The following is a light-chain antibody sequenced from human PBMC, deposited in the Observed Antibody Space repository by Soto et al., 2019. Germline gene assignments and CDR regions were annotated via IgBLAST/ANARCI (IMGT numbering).Light chain of an antibody. Sequence: DIQMTQSPSSLSASVGDTVTIACGASQSIGKHLNWYQQKPGKAPKFLIYSVSSLQSGVPSRFSGSGSGTDFTLTINSLQPEDFATYYCQQGYSSAITFGQGTRLAIK. CDR1: QSIGKH. J-gene: IGKJ5*01. V-gene: IGKV1-39*01. CDR3: QQGYSSAIT. CDR2: SVS.